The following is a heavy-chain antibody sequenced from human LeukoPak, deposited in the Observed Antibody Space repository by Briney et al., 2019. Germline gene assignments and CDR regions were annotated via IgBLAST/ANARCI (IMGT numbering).Heavy chain of an antibody. CDR2: IYYSGST. Sequence: SETLSLTCAVSGGSISSGGYSWSWIRQPPGKGLEWIGYIYYSGSTYYNPSLKSRVTISVDTSKNQFSLKLSSVTAADTAVYYCARDPGPMITFGGVIVPSHFDYWGQGTLVTVSS. J-gene: IGHJ4*02. V-gene: IGHV4-30-4*07. CDR3: ARDPGPMITFGGVIVPSHFDY. CDR1: GGSISSGGYS. D-gene: IGHD3-16*02.